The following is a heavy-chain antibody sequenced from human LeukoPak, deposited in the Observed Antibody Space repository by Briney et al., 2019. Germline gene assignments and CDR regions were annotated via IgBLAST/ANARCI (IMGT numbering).Heavy chain of an antibody. Sequence: SETLSLTCSVSGGSISTGTYYWGWIRQPPGKGLEWIGNIYYSGSTYYNPSLKRRVTISVDTSNNQFSLKLSSVTAADTAVYYCARQAGDYWGQGTLVTVSS. CDR1: GGSISTGTYY. J-gene: IGHJ4*02. D-gene: IGHD6-19*01. CDR3: ARQAGDY. CDR2: IYYSGST. V-gene: IGHV4-39*01.